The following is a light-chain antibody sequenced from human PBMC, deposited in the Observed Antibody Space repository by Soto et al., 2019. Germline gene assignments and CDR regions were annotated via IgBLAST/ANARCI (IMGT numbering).Light chain of an antibody. CDR2: DVS. CDR1: SSDVGAYNC. J-gene: IGLJ2*01. V-gene: IGLV2-11*01. Sequence: QSALTQPRSVSGSPGQSVTISCTGTSSDVGAYNCVSWYQQHPGKAPKLMIYDVSNRPSGVPDRISGSKSGNTASLTISGLQAEDEGDYYCCSYAGKYTHVVFGGGTKVTVL. CDR3: CSYAGKYTHVV.